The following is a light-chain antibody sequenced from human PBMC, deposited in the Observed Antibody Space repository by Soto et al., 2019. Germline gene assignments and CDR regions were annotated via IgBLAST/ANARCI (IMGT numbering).Light chain of an antibody. V-gene: IGLV2-8*01. CDR1: SGDVGAYNS. Sequence: QSVLTQPLSASGSPGQSVTISCTGTSGDVGAYNSVSWYQQHPGKAPKLMIYGVSTRPSGVPDRFSGSKSGNTASLTVSGLQAEDEADYYCSSYAGRNSPVVFGGGTKLTVL. CDR2: GVS. CDR3: SSYAGRNSPVV. J-gene: IGLJ2*01.